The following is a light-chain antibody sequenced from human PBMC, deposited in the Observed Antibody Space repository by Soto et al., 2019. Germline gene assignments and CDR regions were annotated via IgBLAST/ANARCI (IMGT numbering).Light chain of an antibody. J-gene: IGLJ1*01. V-gene: IGLV2-11*01. Sequence: QSVLTQPRSVSGSPGQSVTISCTGTSSDVGGYNYVSWYQQHPGKAPKLMIYDVSKRPSGVPDRFSGSKSGNTASLTISGLQAEDEADYYCCSYGGSCSYVFGTGTKVTVL. CDR3: CSYGGSCSYV. CDR2: DVS. CDR1: SSDVGGYNY.